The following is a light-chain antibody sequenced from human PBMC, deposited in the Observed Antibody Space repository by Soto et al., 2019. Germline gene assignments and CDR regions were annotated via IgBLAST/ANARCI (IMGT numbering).Light chain of an antibody. CDR1: SSDVGGYNY. Sequence: QSVLTQPASVSGSPGQSITISCTGTSSDVGGYNYVSWYQHHPGKAPKLMIYDVSNRPSGVSIRFSGSKSDNTASLTISGLQPEDEADYHCSSYTTSNTRQSVFGTGTKVTVL. V-gene: IGLV2-14*03. CDR2: DVS. J-gene: IGLJ1*01. CDR3: SSYTTSNTRQSV.